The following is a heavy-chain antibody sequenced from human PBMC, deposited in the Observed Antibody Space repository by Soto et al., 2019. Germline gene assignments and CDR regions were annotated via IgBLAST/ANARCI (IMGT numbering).Heavy chain of an antibody. J-gene: IGHJ6*02. V-gene: IGHV1-18*01. CDR1: GYSFANQA. CDR3: ARGYDSSAYFYPLGDGMDV. CDR2: ISGRGGNS. Sequence: QVQLVQSGTEVKKPGASVKVSCKTSGYSFANQAINWVRQAPGQGLEWVGWISGRGGNSNYAETVRGRVTMTTDPSPGTAYLELRALTTDDTAVYYCARGYDSSAYFYPLGDGMDVWGQGTTVTVSS. D-gene: IGHD3-22*01.